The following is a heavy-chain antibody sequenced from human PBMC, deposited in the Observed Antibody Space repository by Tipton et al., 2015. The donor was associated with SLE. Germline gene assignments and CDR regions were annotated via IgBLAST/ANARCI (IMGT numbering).Heavy chain of an antibody. CDR1: GGSISSSRYY. D-gene: IGHD6-13*01. J-gene: IGHJ3*02. V-gene: IGHV4-39*07. CDR3: ARDEAAAGPAFDI. CDR2: MYYSGST. Sequence: TLSLTCTVSGGSISSSRYYWGWIRQPPGKGLEWIGSMYYSGSTYYNPSLKSRVTISVDTSKNQFSLKLSSVTAADTAVYYCARDEAAAGPAFDIWGQGTMVTVSS.